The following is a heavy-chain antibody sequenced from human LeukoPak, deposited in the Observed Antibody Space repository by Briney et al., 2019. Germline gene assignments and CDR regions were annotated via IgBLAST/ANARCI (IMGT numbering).Heavy chain of an antibody. J-gene: IGHJ6*03. D-gene: IGHD3-9*01. V-gene: IGHV4-39*02. CDR1: GDSISSSNSY. CDR3: ARERRDNYDILTGTIYYYYYYMDV. CDR2: IYYSGNT. Sequence: SETLSLTCTVSGDSISSSNSYWGWIRQPPGKGLEWIGSIYYSGNTYYNASLKSRVTISVDTSKNRFSLKLTSVTAADTAVYYCARERRDNYDILTGTIYYYYYYMDVWGKGTTVTISS.